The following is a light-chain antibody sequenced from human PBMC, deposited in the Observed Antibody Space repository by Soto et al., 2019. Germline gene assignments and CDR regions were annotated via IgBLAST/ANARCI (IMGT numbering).Light chain of an antibody. CDR1: QSVNIN. CDR2: GAS. J-gene: IGKJ3*01. CDR3: QQYNNWPPT. Sequence: EIVMTQSPATLSVSPGERATLSCRASQSVNINLAWYQQKLGQAPRLLIFGASTRATGIPARFSGSGSGTGFALTISSLQSEDFAVYYCQQYNNWPPTFGPGTKVDFK. V-gene: IGKV3-15*01.